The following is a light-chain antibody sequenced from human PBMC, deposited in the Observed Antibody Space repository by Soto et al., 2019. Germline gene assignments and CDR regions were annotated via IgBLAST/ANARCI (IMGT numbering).Light chain of an antibody. CDR2: DVN. CDR1: SSDVGGYNF. CDR3: CSYSGSNTLVV. Sequence: QSVLTQPASVSGSPGQSITISCTGTSSDVGGYNFVSWYQQHPGKAPRLMIFDVNNRPSGVSTRFSGSKSGNTASLTISGLQAEDEADYYCCSYSGSNTLVVFGGGTKLTVL. V-gene: IGLV2-14*03. J-gene: IGLJ2*01.